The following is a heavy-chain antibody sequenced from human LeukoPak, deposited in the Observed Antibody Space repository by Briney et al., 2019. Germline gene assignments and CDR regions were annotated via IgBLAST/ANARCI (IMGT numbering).Heavy chain of an antibody. V-gene: IGHV3-53*01. Sequence: GGSLRLSCAASGFTVSSNYMSWVRQAPGKGLEWVSVIYSGGSTYYADSVKGRFTISRDNSKNTLYLQMNSLRAEDTAVYYCARGMWIQLWLYFDYWGQGTLVTVSS. D-gene: IGHD5-18*01. CDR1: GFTVSSNY. J-gene: IGHJ4*02. CDR3: ARGMWIQLWLYFDY. CDR2: IYSGGST.